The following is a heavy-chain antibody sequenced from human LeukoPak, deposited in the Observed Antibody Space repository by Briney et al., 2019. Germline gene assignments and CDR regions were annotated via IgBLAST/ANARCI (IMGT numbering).Heavy chain of an antibody. V-gene: IGHV4-39*06. CDR2: IYYSGTT. CDR3: ARSCSSTSCYGY. J-gene: IGHJ4*02. CDR1: RGSISSPNYY. Sequence: SETLSLTCSVSRGSISSPNYYWGWIRQPPGKGLEWIGNIYYSGTTYYNPSLPSLKSRVTILVDTSNNQFPLKLSSVTAADTAVYYCARSCSSTSCYGYWGQGTLVTVSS. D-gene: IGHD2-2*01.